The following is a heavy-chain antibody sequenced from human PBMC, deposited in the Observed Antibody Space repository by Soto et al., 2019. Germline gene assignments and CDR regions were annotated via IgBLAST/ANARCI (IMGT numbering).Heavy chain of an antibody. CDR2: IYYSGST. Sequence: SETLSLTCTVSGGSIGSSSYYWGWIRQPPGKGLEWIGSIYYSGSTYYNPSLKSRVTISVDTSKNQFSLKLSSVTAADTAVYYCARRSIAAPGAYYFDYWGQGTLVTVSS. D-gene: IGHD6-6*01. CDR1: GGSIGSSSYY. J-gene: IGHJ4*02. V-gene: IGHV4-39*01. CDR3: ARRSIAAPGAYYFDY.